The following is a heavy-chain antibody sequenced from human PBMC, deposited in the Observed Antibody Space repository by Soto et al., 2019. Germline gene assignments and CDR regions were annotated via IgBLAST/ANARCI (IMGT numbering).Heavy chain of an antibody. CDR1: RGSISSAAYY. J-gene: IGHJ6*02. CDR2: IYYPWIT. Sequence: TMGLTITVSRGSISSAAYYGGWIHQPPGQGLERIGNIYYPWITYYNPSLKSPVTISLHTSKNQFSLELSSATAADTPVYFCARIFFAVEIFVMDVWGRGTTVTVS. V-gene: IGHV4-30-4*01. D-gene: IGHD3-3*01. CDR3: ARIFFAVEIFVMDV.